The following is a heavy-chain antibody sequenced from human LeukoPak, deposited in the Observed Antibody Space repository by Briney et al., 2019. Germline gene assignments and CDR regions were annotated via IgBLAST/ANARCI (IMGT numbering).Heavy chain of an antibody. V-gene: IGHV3-7*03. J-gene: IGHJ3*02. CDR2: INQDRSES. CDR3: ATVWYHVFDI. Sequence: GGSLRLSCAASGFTFNNYWMTWVRQAPGKGLEWVANINQDRSESYYVASMKGRFTISRDNAKNSLYLQMNSLRDEDTAIYYCATVWYHVFDIWGQGTMVTVSS. CDR1: GFTFNNYW. D-gene: IGHD6-13*01.